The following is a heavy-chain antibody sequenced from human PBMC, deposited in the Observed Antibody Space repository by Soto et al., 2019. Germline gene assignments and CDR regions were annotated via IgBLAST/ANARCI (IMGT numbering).Heavy chain of an antibody. CDR3: VRENYYYGMDV. V-gene: IGHV3-66*01. Sequence: EVQLVESGGTLVQPGGSLKLSCAASGFDASVNFMTWVRQAPGKGLEWVSSINNAGTTLYADSVKGRFTISRDDSKNALFLQMNSLRVEDTAMCYCVRENYYYGMDVWGQGTAVTVSS. CDR2: INNAGTT. J-gene: IGHJ6*02. CDR1: GFDASVNF.